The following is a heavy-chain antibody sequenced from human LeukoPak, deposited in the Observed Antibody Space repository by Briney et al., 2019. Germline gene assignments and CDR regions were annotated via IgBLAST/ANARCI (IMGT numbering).Heavy chain of an antibody. V-gene: IGHV1-46*01. CDR2: INPSSGST. CDR3: ARDFYYYDSSGFLGMDV. D-gene: IGHD3-22*01. CDR1: GYTFTDYN. J-gene: IGHJ6*02. Sequence: GASVKVSCKTSGYTFTDYNIHWVRQAPGQGLEWMGIINPSSGSTSYAQKFQGRVTMTRDTSTSTVYMELSSLRSEDTAVYYCARDFYYYDSSGFLGMDVWGQGTTVTVSS.